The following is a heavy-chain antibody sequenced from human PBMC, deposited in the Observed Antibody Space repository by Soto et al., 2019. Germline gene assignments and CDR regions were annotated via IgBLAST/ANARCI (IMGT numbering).Heavy chain of an antibody. V-gene: IGHV1-24*01. J-gene: IGHJ4*02. CDR2: FDPEDGET. CDR3: ATEVGSSWYFSY. D-gene: IGHD6-13*01. Sequence: GVSVKVSCKVSGYTLTELSMHWVRQAPGKGLEWMGGFDPEDGETIYAQKFQGRVTMTEDTSTDTAYMELSSLRSEDTAVYYCATEVGSSWYFSYWGQGTLVTVSS. CDR1: GYTLTELS.